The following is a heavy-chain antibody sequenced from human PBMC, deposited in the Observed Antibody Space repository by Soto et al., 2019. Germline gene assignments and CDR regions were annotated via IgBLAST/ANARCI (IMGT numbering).Heavy chain of an antibody. V-gene: IGHV3-33*01. CDR3: AREDEEWLPLS. Sequence: QVQLVESGGGVVQPGRSLRLSCAASGFTFSSYGMHWVRQAPGKGLEWVAVIWYDGSNKYYADSVKGRFTISRDNSKNTLDLQMNSLRAEDTAVYYCAREDEEWLPLSWGQGTLVTVSS. CDR2: IWYDGSNK. CDR1: GFTFSSYG. D-gene: IGHD3-3*01. J-gene: IGHJ5*02.